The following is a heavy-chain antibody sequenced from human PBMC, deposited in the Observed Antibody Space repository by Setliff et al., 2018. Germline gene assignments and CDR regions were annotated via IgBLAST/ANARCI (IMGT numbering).Heavy chain of an antibody. Sequence: ASVKVSCKASGYTFTSYAMHRVRQAPGQRLEWMGWINAGNGHTKYSQEFQGRVTITRDTSASTAYMELSSLRSEDMAVYYCARGRRFGEYWFDPWGQGTPVTVSS. J-gene: IGHJ5*02. V-gene: IGHV1-3*03. CDR1: GYTFTSYA. D-gene: IGHD3-10*01. CDR3: ARGRRFGEYWFDP. CDR2: INAGNGHT.